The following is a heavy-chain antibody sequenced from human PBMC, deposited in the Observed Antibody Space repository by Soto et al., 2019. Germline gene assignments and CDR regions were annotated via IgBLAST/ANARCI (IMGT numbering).Heavy chain of an antibody. CDR1: GFTVSSNY. D-gene: IGHD2-2*01. CDR2: IYSSGTT. J-gene: IGHJ6*03. CDR3: ARAPDIVVVPAAMRYYYYYMDV. Sequence: GSLRLSCXASGFTVSSNYMSWVRQAPGKGLEWVSVIYSSGTTYYADSVKGRFTISRDNAKNSLYLQMNSLRAEDTAVYYCARAPDIVVVPAAMRYYYYYMDVWGKGTTVTVSS. V-gene: IGHV3-66*01.